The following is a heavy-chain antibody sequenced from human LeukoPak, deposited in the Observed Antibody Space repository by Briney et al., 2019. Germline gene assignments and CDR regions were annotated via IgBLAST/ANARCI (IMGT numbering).Heavy chain of an antibody. CDR1: GFSFSTYG. J-gene: IGHJ4*02. Sequence: GGSLRLSCAASGFSFSTYGIHWVRQAPGKGLEWVAVMWYDGSKDYYADSVKGRFTISRDTSKNTLYLQMDNLRAEDTAVYYCAKDRETYEYTFDYWGQGTLVTVSS. D-gene: IGHD6-6*01. CDR3: AKDRETYEYTFDY. CDR2: MWYDGSKD. V-gene: IGHV3-33*06.